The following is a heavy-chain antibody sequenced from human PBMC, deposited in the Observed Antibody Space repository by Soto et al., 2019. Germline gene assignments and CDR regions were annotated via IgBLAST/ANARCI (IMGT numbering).Heavy chain of an antibody. D-gene: IGHD2-21*02. CDR2: INPKTGDT. V-gene: IGHV1-2*02. J-gene: IGHJ4*02. CDR1: GYTFTSYY. Sequence: QAQMVQSGAEVKKPVASVKGSCKTSGYTFTSYYIHWVRPAPGQGLEWVGWINPKTGDTKYAQKFQGRVTMTGDTSITTAYMELGRLRSDDTAVYYCARQLAYCCGDCYTEPIDYWGQGTLVTVSS. CDR3: ARQLAYCCGDCYTEPIDY.